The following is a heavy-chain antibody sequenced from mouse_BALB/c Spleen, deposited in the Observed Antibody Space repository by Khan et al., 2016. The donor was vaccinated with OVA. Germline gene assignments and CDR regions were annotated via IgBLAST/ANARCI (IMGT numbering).Heavy chain of an antibody. D-gene: IGHD1-1*01. CDR2: IGPGSSNA. CDR3: ARENYYGRGCYAMDY. CDR1: GYTFPSYW. J-gene: IGHJ4*01. Sequence: DLVKPGASVKLSCKASGYTFPSYWINWIKQRPGQGLEWIGRIGPGSSNAYYNDMFKGKATLTVDTSSNTAYIQLSSLSSEDSAVYFCARENYYGRGCYAMDYWGQGASVTVSA. V-gene: IGHV1S41*01.